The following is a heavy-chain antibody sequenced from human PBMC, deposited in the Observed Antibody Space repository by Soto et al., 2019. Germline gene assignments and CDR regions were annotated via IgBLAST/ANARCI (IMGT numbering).Heavy chain of an antibody. V-gene: IGHV4-39*01. CDR3: AYYYYYGMDV. J-gene: IGHJ6*02. CDR1: VGSISSSSYY. Sequence: PSETLSLTCTVSVGSISSSSYYWGWIRQPPGKGLEWIGSIYYSGSTYYNPSLKSRVTISVDTSKNQFSLKLSSVTAADTAVYYCAYYYYYGMDVWGQGTTVTVSS. CDR2: IYYSGST.